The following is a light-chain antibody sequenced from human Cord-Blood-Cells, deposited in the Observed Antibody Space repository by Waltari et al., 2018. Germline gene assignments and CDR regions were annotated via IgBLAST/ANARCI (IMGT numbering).Light chain of an antibody. CDR3: QQYNNWPPLT. J-gene: IGKJ4*01. CDR1: QRGSSN. CDR2: CAS. Sequence: EIVMTQSPATLSVSPGERATLSCRASQRGSSNLACYQQKPGQAPRLLIYCASTRATGIPARFSGSGSGTEFTLTISSLQSEDVAVDYCQQYNNWPPLTFGGGTKVEIK. V-gene: IGKV3-15*01.